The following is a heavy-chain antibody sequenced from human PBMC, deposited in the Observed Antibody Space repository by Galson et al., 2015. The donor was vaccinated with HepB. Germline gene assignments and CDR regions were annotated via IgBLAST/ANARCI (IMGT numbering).Heavy chain of an antibody. J-gene: IGHJ4*02. Sequence: SLRLSCAASGFSFSSYAMSWVRQAPGKGLEFVSTISGSGLSTYQADSVRGRFTISRDNSKNTLYLQMNSLRAEDTAVCYCAKEGSQYLLPYYDYWGQGTLVTVSS. CDR2: ISGSGLST. CDR1: GFSFSSYA. D-gene: IGHD3-22*01. V-gene: IGHV3-23*01. CDR3: AKEGSQYLLPYYDY.